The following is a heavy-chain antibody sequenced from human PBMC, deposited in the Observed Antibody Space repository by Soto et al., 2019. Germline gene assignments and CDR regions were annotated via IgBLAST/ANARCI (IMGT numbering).Heavy chain of an antibody. J-gene: IGHJ5*02. Sequence: PGGSLRLSCAASGFSVSSNSMSWVRQAPGKGLEWVSVIHSDVTTYYADSVKGRFIISRDNSKDTLYLQMNRLRAEDTAVYYCARGLSGSWYNWFDPWGQGTLVTVSS. D-gene: IGHD5-12*01. V-gene: IGHV3-53*01. CDR2: IHSDVTT. CDR3: ARGLSGSWYNWFDP. CDR1: GFSVSSNS.